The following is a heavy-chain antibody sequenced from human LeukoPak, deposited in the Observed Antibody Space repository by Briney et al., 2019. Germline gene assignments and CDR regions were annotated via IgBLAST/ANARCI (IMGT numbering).Heavy chain of an antibody. D-gene: IGHD5-18*01. CDR3: ASGDPHTASFDY. CDR2: IIPIFGTA. Sequence: ASVKVSCKASGGTFSSYAISWVRQAPGQGLEWMGGIIPIFGTANYAQKFQGRVTITTDESTSTAYTELSSLRSEDTAVYYCASGDPHTASFDYWGQGTLVTVSS. V-gene: IGHV1-69*05. J-gene: IGHJ4*02. CDR1: GGTFSSYA.